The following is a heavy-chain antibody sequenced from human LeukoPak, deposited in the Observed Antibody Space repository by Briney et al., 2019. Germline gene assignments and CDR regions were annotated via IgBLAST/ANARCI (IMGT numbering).Heavy chain of an antibody. CDR3: ARLAAISGSDYPDD. V-gene: IGHV4-59*08. CDR2: IFYSGNT. D-gene: IGHD1-26*01. Sequence: SETLSLTCTVSGVSISSYYWSWIRQPPGKGLERIGYIFYSGNTIYNPSLRSRVTISADTSKNHFSLRLRSVTAADTAVYYCARLAAISGSDYPDDWGQGTLVTVSS. J-gene: IGHJ4*02. CDR1: GVSISSYY.